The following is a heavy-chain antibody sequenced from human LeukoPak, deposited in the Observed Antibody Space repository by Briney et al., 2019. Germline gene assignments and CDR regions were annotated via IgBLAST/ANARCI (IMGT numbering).Heavy chain of an antibody. Sequence: GGTLRLSCGASGFTFSIYGMSWVRQAPGKGLEWVSGISGSGGSTYYADSVKGRFTISRDNSKNTLYLQMDSLRAEDMAVYYCARWNSHLLYGGNSGFDYWGQGTLVTVSS. V-gene: IGHV3-23*01. CDR1: GFTFSIYG. CDR3: ARWNSHLLYGGNSGFDY. D-gene: IGHD4-23*01. CDR2: ISGSGGST. J-gene: IGHJ4*02.